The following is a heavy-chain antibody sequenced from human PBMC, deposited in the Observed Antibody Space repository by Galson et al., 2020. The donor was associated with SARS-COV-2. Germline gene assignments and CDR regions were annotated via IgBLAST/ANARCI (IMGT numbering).Heavy chain of an antibody. D-gene: IGHD7-27*01. V-gene: IGHV3-23*01. CDR2: VTGGGENT. J-gene: IGHJ4*02. Sequence: GESLKISCAASGFTFSSYAMNWVRQAPGKRLEWVSAVTGGGENTYYADSVKGRFTISRDNSKNTLYLQMISLRAEDTAVYYCAKDHVDWGSSFDSWGQGTLVTVSS. CDR1: GFTFSSYA. CDR3: AKDHVDWGSSFDS.